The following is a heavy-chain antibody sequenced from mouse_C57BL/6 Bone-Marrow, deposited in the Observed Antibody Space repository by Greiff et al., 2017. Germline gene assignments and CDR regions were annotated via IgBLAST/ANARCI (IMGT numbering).Heavy chain of an antibody. V-gene: IGHV5-6*02. Sequence: DVMLVESGGDLEKPGGSLKLSCAASGFTFSSYGLSWVRQTPDKRLEWVATISSGGSYTYYPDSVKGRFTISRDNAKNTLYLQMSSLKSEDTAMYYCARTGRGAMDYWGQGTSVTVSS. J-gene: IGHJ4*01. CDR3: ARTGRGAMDY. CDR1: GFTFSSYG. CDR2: ISSGGSYT. D-gene: IGHD4-1*01.